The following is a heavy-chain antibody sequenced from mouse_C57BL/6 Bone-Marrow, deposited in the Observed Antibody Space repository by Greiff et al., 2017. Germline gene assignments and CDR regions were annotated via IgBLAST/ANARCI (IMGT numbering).Heavy chain of an antibody. J-gene: IGHJ2*01. CDR1: GYTFTDYY. Sequence: EVQLQQSGPELVKPGASVKISCKASGYTFTDYYMNWVKQSHGKSLEWIGDINPNTGGTSYNQKLKGKATLTVDKSSSTAYMELRSLTSEDSAVYYCARDYYGSSWYFDFWGQGTILTVSS. D-gene: IGHD1-1*01. CDR2: INPNTGGT. V-gene: IGHV1-26*01. CDR3: ARDYYGSSWYFDF.